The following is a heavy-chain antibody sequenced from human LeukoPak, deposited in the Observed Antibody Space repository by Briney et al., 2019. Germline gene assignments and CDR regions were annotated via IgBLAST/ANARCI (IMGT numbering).Heavy chain of an antibody. CDR2: INPNSGGT. CDR3: AREPGGAGTTIDY. V-gene: IGHV1-2*06. CDR1: GYTFTRYY. D-gene: IGHD1-7*01. Sequence: ASVKVSCKASGYTFTRYYMHWVRQAPGQGREWMGRINPNSGGTNYAQKFQGRVTMTRDTSISTAYMELDRLGSDDTAVYYCAREPGGAGTTIDYWGQGILVTVSS. J-gene: IGHJ4*02.